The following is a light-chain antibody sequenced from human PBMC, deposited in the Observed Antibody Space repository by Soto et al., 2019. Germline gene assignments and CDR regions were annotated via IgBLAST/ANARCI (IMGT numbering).Light chain of an antibody. CDR1: QSISSW. CDR3: QQYNSFPT. J-gene: IGKJ1*01. CDR2: KAS. Sequence: DIQMTQSPSTLSASVGDRVTITCRASQSISSWLAWYQQKPGKAPKLLIYKASSLESGVPSRFSGSGSGTEFTLTISNLQPDDFATYYCQQYNSFPTFGQGTKVEIK. V-gene: IGKV1-5*03.